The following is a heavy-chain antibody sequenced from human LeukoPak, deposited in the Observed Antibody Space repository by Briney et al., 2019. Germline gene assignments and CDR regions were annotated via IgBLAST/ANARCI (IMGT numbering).Heavy chain of an antibody. V-gene: IGHV4-4*07. CDR1: GGSISSYY. CDR2: IYTSGST. Sequence: PSETLSLTCTVSGGSISSYYWSWIRQPAGKGLEWIGRIYTSGSTNYNPSLKSRVTMSVDTSKNQFSLKLSSVTAADTAVYYRARGGAVRGHPDYYYYGMDVWGQGTTVTVSS. J-gene: IGHJ6*02. D-gene: IGHD3-10*01. CDR3: ARGGAVRGHPDYYYYGMDV.